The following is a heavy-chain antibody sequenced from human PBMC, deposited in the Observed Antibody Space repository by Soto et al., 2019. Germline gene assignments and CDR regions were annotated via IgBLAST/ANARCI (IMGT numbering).Heavy chain of an antibody. J-gene: IGHJ4*02. CDR1: GGSVSSYT. V-gene: IGHV1-69*08. Sequence: QVQLVQSGAEVKKPGSSVKVSCEASGGSVSSYTLSWVRQAPGQGLEWMGRIIPILGRANYAQKFQDRVTITADKSTSTAYMELSSLRSEDTAVYFCAGDSGYSNYAFDFWAQGTLITVSS. CDR2: IIPILGRA. CDR3: AGDSGYSNYAFDF. D-gene: IGHD4-4*01.